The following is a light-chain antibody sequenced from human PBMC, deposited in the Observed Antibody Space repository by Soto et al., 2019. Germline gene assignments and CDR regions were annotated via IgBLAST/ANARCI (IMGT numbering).Light chain of an antibody. J-gene: IGKJ2*01. CDR2: TAS. V-gene: IGKV1-39*01. CDR1: QTVSIY. Sequence: DIQMTQSPSSLAASVGDRVTITCRASQTVSIYVNWYQQKPGRAPSLVMFTASTLPSGVPSRFSGSGSATDFTLTISSLQPEDFATYYCQQSYRTPYTFGQGTKVEIK. CDR3: QQSYRTPYT.